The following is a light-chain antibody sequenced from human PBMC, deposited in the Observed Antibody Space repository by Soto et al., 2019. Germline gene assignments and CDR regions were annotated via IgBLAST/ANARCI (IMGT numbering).Light chain of an antibody. J-gene: IGLJ3*02. CDR2: DVS. CDR3: SSYGASSTL. CDR1: SSDIGSSNY. Sequence: QSALTQPASLSGSPGQSITISCTGTSSDIGSSNYVSWYQQHPGKAPKLMIFDVSYRPSGISDRLSGSKSGNTASLTISGLQPEDEADYYCSSYGASSTLFGGGTKVTVL. V-gene: IGLV2-14*03.